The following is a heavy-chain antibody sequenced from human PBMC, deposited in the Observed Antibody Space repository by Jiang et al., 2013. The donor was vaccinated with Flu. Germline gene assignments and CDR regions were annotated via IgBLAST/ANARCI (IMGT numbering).Heavy chain of an antibody. CDR1: GGSISSYY. CDR3: ARARTQIYYYDSSGYYYFDY. Sequence: GPGLVKPSETLSLTCTVSGGSISSYYWSWIRQPPGKGLEWIGYIYYSGSTNYNPSLKSRVTISVDTSKNQFSLKLSSVTAADTAVYYCARARTQIYYYDSSGYYYFDYWGQGTLVTVSS. CDR2: IYYSGST. J-gene: IGHJ4*02. D-gene: IGHD3-22*01. V-gene: IGHV4-59*01.